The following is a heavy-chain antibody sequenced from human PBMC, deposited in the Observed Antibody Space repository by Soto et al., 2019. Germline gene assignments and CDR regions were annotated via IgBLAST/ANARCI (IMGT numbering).Heavy chain of an antibody. CDR2: IYYSGST. CDR1: GVSISSYY. CDR3: ARDRRPNGGMDV. J-gene: IGHJ6*02. Sequence: PSETLSLTCTVSGVSISSYYWSWIRQPPGKGLEWIGYIYYSGSTNYNPSLKSRVTISVDTSKNQFSLKLSSVTAADTAVYYCARDRRPNGGMDVWGQGTTVTVSS. V-gene: IGHV4-59*01.